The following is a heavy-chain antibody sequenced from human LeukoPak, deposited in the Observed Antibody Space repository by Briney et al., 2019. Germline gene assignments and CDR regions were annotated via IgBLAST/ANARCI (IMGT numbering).Heavy chain of an antibody. V-gene: IGHV3-30-3*01. CDR1: GFTFSRYA. CDR2: ISYDGSKR. J-gene: IGHJ4*02. Sequence: PGGSLRLSCAVSGFTFSRYAMHWVRQAPGKGLEWVAVISYDGSKRADSVKGRFTISRDNSKNTLYLQMTSLRAEDTAVYYCARDSSDYWGQGTPVTVSS. CDR3: ARDSSDY.